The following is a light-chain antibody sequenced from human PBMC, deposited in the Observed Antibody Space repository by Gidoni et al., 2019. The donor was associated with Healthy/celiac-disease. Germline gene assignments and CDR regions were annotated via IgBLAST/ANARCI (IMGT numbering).Light chain of an antibody. CDR1: QSISSY. CDR2: AES. CDR3: QRSYSTPLT. Sequence: IQLTQSPSSLSASVGDRVTITCRASQSISSYLNWYQHKPGKAHKLLIYAESSLQSGVPSRFSGSGYGTDFKLTISSLQHEDCATYYCQRSYSTPLTFGGGTKVEIK. J-gene: IGKJ4*01. V-gene: IGKV1-39*01.